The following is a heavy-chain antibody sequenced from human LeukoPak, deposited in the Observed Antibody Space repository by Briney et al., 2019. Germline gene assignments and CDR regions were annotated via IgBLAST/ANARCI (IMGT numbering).Heavy chain of an antibody. CDR3: ARKNYGGKNYFDY. J-gene: IGHJ4*02. D-gene: IGHD3-10*01. V-gene: IGHV3-74*01. CDR2: INSDGSST. Sequence: GGSLRLSCTASGVTFSGYWMHWVRQAPGKGLVWVSRINSDGSSTSYADSVKGRFTISRDNSKNTLYLQMNSLRTEDTAVYYCARKNYGGKNYFDYWGQGTLVTVSS. CDR1: GVTFSGYW.